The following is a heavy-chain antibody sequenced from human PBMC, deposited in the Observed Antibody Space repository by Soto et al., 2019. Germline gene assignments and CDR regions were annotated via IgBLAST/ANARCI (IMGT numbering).Heavy chain of an antibody. CDR2: IYYSGST. D-gene: IGHD3-9*01. CDR1: GGSISSYY. V-gene: IGHV4-59*08. CDR3: ARHYDILTGYPHYFDY. Sequence: SETLSLTCTVSGGSISSYYWSWIRQPPGKGLEWIGYIYYSGSTNYNPSLKSRVTISVDTSKNQFSLKLSSVTAADTAVYYCARHYDILTGYPHYFDYWGQGTLVTVSS. J-gene: IGHJ4*02.